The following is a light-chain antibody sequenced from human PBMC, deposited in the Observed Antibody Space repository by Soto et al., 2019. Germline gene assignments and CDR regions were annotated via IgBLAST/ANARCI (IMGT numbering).Light chain of an antibody. Sequence: DIQMTQSPSSVSASLGDTVTLTCRASQDISTWVAWYQQKPGKAPKLLIYAASSLQSGVPSRFSGSGSGTDFTLTISSLQPEDFATYYCQHFKSFPITFGQGTRLEI. J-gene: IGKJ5*01. CDR1: QDISTW. CDR2: AAS. V-gene: IGKV1-12*01. CDR3: QHFKSFPIT.